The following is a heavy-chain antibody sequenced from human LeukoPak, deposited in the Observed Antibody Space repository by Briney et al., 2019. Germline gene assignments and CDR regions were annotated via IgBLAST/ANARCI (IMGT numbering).Heavy chain of an antibody. V-gene: IGHV3-21*01. CDR1: GFTFSSYS. CDR3: AKDLARLWGEAFDI. D-gene: IGHD3-16*01. J-gene: IGHJ3*02. CDR2: ISSSSSYI. Sequence: GGSLRLSCAASGFTFSSYSMNWVRQAPGKGLEWVSSISSSSSYIYYADSVKGRFTISRDNAKNSLYLQMNSLRAEDTAVYYCAKDLARLWGEAFDIWGQGTMVAVSS.